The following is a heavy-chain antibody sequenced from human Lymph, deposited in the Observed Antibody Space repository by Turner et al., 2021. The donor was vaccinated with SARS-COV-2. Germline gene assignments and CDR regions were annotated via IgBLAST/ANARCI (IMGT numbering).Heavy chain of an antibody. V-gene: IGHV1-18*01. CDR3: AVSGMNYDLLWKTYYYYGIDV. J-gene: IGHJ6*02. CDR2: VSTYNVIT. D-gene: IGHD6-19*01. Sequence: QVQLVQSGAEVKTPGASVKVSCKASGYTFTSYGISWVRQAPGLGLEGMEGVSTYNVITNYAQKLQGGVTKTTDTSTRTAYMELRSLKSDDSAVYYCAVSGMNYDLLWKTYYYYGIDVWGQGTTVTVSS. CDR1: GYTFTSYG.